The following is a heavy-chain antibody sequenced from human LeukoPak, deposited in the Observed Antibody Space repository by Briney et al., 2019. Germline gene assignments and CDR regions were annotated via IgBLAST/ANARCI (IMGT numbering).Heavy chain of an antibody. J-gene: IGHJ4*02. V-gene: IGHV3-15*01. CDR3: ATEYYGAYNF. CDR1: GFTFNIAW. D-gene: IGHD4-17*01. Sequence: PGGSLRLSCSASGFTFNIAWMSWLRQAPGKGLEWVGRIKSKGDGGTTDYAAPVKGRFTISRDDSKNTLYLQMNSLKTEDTAVYFCATEYYGAYNFWGQGTLVTVSS. CDR2: IKSKGDGGTT.